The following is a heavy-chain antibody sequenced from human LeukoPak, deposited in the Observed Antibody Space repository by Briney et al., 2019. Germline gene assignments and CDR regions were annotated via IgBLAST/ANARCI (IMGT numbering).Heavy chain of an antibody. Sequence: GGSLRLSCAASGFSVSSNYMSWVRQAPGKGLEWVSVIHSGGSTNYADSVKGRFTISRDNSKNTLYLQMNSLRAEDTAVYYCAKDQGFYGSGSYKEYFQYWGQGTLVTVSS. D-gene: IGHD3-10*01. J-gene: IGHJ1*01. V-gene: IGHV3-53*01. CDR3: AKDQGFYGSGSYKEYFQY. CDR1: GFSVSSNY. CDR2: IHSGGST.